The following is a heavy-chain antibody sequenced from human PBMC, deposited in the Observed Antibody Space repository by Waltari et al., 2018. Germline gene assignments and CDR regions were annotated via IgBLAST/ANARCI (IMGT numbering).Heavy chain of an antibody. Sequence: QVQLVQSGAEVKKPGSSVKVSCKASGGTFSSYAISWVRQAPGQGLEWMGGIIPIFGTANYAQKFQGRVTITADESTSTAYMELSSLRSEDTAVYYCARGRSGYDYITYYYYGMDVWGQGTTVTVSS. D-gene: IGHD5-12*01. CDR1: GGTFSSYA. J-gene: IGHJ6*02. CDR3: ARGRSGYDYITYYYYGMDV. CDR2: IIPIFGTA. V-gene: IGHV1-69*01.